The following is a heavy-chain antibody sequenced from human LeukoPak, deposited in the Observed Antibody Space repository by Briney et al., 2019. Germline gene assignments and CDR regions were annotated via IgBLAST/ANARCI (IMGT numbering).Heavy chain of an antibody. J-gene: IGHJ4*02. V-gene: IGHV4-31*03. CDR2: IYYSGST. CDR3: ARVLGGARSGGYYILHFDY. Sequence: PSETLSLTCTVSGGSISSGNYYWSWIRQHPGKGLEWIGYIYYSGSTYYNPSLKSRVTISVDTSKNQFSLKLSSVTAADTAVYYCARVLGGARSGGYYILHFDYWGQGTLVTVSS. CDR1: GGSISSGNYY. D-gene: IGHD3-22*01.